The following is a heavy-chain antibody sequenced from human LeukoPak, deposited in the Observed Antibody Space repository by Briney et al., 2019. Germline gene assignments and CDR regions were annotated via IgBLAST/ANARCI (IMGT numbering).Heavy chain of an antibody. Sequence: GGSLRLSCAASGFTFSSYSMNWVRQAPGKGLEWVSSISSSSSYIYYADSVKGRFTISRDNAKNTLYLQMNSLRAEDTAVYYCARDHFSSPPDYWGQGTLVTVAS. V-gene: IGHV3-21*01. CDR1: GFTFSSYS. J-gene: IGHJ4*02. D-gene: IGHD6-6*01. CDR2: ISSSSSYI. CDR3: ARDHFSSPPDY.